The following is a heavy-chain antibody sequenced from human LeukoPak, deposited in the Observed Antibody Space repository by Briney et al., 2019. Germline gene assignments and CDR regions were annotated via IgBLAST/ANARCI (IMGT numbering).Heavy chain of an antibody. J-gene: IGHJ4*02. CDR2: INPNSGGT. D-gene: IGHD1-26*01. CDR1: RYTFTGYY. CDR3: AREEWELGGHDY. Sequence: ASVKVSCKASRYTFTGYYMHWVRQAPGQGLEWMGRINPNSGGTNYAQKFQGRVTMTRDTSISTAYMELSRLRSDDTAVYYCAREEWELGGHDYWGQGTLVTVSS. V-gene: IGHV1-2*06.